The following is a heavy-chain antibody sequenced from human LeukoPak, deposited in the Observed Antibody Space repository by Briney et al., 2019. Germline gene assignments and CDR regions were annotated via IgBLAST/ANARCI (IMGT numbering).Heavy chain of an antibody. CDR1: GYSISSDYY. Sequence: SSETLSLTCTVSGYSISSDYYWDWTRQPPGKGLEYIGSIYHSGSTYYNPSLKNRVTISIDTSKNQFSLKLRSLTAADTAVYYCARDAPFYCSGGSCYYYFDYWGQGTLVTVSS. V-gene: IGHV4-38-2*02. J-gene: IGHJ4*02. D-gene: IGHD2-15*01. CDR3: ARDAPFYCSGGSCYYYFDY. CDR2: IYHSGST.